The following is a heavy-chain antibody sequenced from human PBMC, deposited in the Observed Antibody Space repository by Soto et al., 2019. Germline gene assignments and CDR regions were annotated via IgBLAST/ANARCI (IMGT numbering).Heavy chain of an antibody. CDR2: IKQDGSQK. D-gene: IGHD4-17*01. CDR3: MTSVTTHDY. Sequence: EVQLVESGGGLVQPGGSLRLSCAASGFTLSSYWMNWVRLAPGKALEWVANIKQDGSQKNYVDSVKGRFTISRDNAKNSLYLQMSSLRAEDTAVYYCMTSVTTHDYWGQGTLVTVSS. V-gene: IGHV3-7*01. CDR1: GFTLSSYW. J-gene: IGHJ4*02.